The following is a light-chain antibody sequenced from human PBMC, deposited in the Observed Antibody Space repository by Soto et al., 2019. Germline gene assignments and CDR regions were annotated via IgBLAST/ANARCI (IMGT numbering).Light chain of an antibody. Sequence: QSALTQPASVSGSPGQSITISCTGTSSDVGGYNSVSWYRQDPGKDPKLMIYDVTNRPSGVSNRFSGSKSGNTASLTISGLQDEDQADHYRSSFTSRITYVFGTGTKVTV. CDR3: SSFTSRITYV. J-gene: IGLJ1*01. CDR1: SSDVGGYNS. V-gene: IGLV2-14*01. CDR2: DVT.